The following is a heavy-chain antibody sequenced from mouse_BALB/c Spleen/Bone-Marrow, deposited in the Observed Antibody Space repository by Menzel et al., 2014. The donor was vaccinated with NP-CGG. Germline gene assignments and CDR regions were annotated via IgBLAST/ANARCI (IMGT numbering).Heavy chain of an antibody. Sequence: EVQLVESGGGLVKPGGSLKLSCAASGFTFSSYTMSWVRQTPEKRLEWVATISSGGSYTYYRDSVKGRFTISRDNAKNKLNLQMSSLKSEDTATYHCARETGPRAMDYWGQGTSVTVSS. D-gene: IGHD4-1*01. CDR3: ARETGPRAMDY. V-gene: IGHV5-6-4*01. J-gene: IGHJ4*01. CDR2: ISSGGSYT. CDR1: GFTFSSYT.